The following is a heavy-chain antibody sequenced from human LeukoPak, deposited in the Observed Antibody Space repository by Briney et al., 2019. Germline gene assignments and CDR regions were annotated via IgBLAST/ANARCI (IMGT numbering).Heavy chain of an antibody. CDR1: GGSFSNYF. V-gene: IGHV4-59*03. D-gene: IGHD7-27*01. CDR2: VHNSGSA. CDR3: AALTRLGNLSGDY. Sequence: SETLSLTCTVSGGSFSNYFRGWIRQPPGRGLEWIGYVHNSGSAAYNPSLKSRGTIVLDTSRNQFSLRLSSVTAADTAVYYCAALTRLGNLSGDYWGQGTLVTVSS. J-gene: IGHJ4*02.